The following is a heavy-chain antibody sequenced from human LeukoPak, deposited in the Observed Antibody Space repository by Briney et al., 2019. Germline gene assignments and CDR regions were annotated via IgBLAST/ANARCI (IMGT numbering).Heavy chain of an antibody. V-gene: IGHV1-18*01. D-gene: IGHD1-26*01. CDR2: INPNSGGA. CDR3: ARDFTGGNYFNDY. Sequence: GASVKVSCTASGGTFSSYAISWVRQAPGQGLEWMAWINPNSGGANYAQNLQGRVTMTTDTSTSTAYMELRSLRSDDTAVYYCARDFTGGNYFNDYWGQGTLVTVSS. CDR1: GGTFSSYA. J-gene: IGHJ4*02.